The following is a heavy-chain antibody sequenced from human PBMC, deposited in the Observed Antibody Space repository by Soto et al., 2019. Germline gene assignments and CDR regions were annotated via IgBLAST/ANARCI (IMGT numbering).Heavy chain of an antibody. CDR1: GYTFNSYV. V-gene: IGHV1-18*01. CDR2: ISVYNGNT. D-gene: IGHD2-8*01. Sequence: QVQLVQSGAEVKRPGASVKVSCKASGYTFNSYVISWVRQAPGQGLEWMGWISVYNGNTNYAQKVQGRVTMTTDTSTSTAYMELRSLRPDDTAVYYGASDGRNGGYLAYWGQGTVVTVSS. J-gene: IGHJ4*02. CDR3: ASDGRNGGYLAY.